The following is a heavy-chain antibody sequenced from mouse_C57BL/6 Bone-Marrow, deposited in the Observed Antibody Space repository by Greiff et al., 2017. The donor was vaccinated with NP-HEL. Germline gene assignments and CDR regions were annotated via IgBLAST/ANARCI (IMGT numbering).Heavy chain of an antibody. CDR2: ISSGGDYI. CDR1: GFTFSSYA. J-gene: IGHJ3*01. D-gene: IGHD1-1*01. CDR3: ARVHYYGSSPAWFAY. Sequence: EVMLVESGEGLVKPGGSLKLSCAASGFTFSSYAMSWVRQTPEKRLEWVAYISSGGDYIYYADTVKGRFTISRDNARNTLYLQMSSLKSEDTAMYYCARVHYYGSSPAWFAYWGKGTLVTVSA. V-gene: IGHV5S21*01.